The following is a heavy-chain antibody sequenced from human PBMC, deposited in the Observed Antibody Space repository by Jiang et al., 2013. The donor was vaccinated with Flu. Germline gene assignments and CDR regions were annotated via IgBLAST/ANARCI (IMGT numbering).Heavy chain of an antibody. Sequence: GAEVKKPGSSVKVSCKASGGTFSTYRLTWVRQAPGQGLEWMGRIIPVLDITDSAQKFQGRVTLSADKSTSTAYMEVTDLTSEDTAIYYCALDSNAYYACDIWGQGTMVSVSS. J-gene: IGHJ3*02. D-gene: IGHD3-22*01. CDR1: GGTFSTYR. V-gene: IGHV1-69*02. CDR3: ALDSNAYYACDI. CDR2: IIPVLDIT.